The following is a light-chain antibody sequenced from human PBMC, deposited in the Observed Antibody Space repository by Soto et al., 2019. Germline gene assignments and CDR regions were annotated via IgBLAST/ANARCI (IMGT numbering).Light chain of an antibody. J-gene: IGKJ4*01. Sequence: STLSASVGDRVTITCRASQSISNSLAWYQQKPGKAPKLLIYDASNLESGVPSRFSGSGSGTEFTLTISSLQPDDFATYHCQQYNSYSTFGGGTKVDIK. CDR3: QQYNSYST. CDR2: DAS. V-gene: IGKV1-5*01. CDR1: QSISNS.